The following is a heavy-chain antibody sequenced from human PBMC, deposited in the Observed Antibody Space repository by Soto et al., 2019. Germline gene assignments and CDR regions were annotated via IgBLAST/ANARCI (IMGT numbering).Heavy chain of an antibody. CDR1: GFTFSSYS. D-gene: IGHD2-21*02. CDR2: ISSSSSYI. CDR3: ARDYPGGDEKADY. V-gene: IGHV3-21*01. Sequence: GGSLRLSCAASGFTFSSYSMNWVRQAPGKGLEWVSSISSSSSYIYYADSVKGRFTISRDNAKNSLYLQMNSLRAEDTAVYYCARDYPGGDEKADYWGQGTLVTVSS. J-gene: IGHJ4*02.